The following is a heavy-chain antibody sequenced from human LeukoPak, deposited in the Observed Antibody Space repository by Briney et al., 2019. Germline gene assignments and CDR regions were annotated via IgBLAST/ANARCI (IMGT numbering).Heavy chain of an antibody. J-gene: IGHJ4*02. Sequence: ASVKVSCKSAGYTFTSYDINWVRHATGQGLERMGLMNPNSGNKGYERKFQGRVTKTRSTSIRTAYMELSSLTSEDTAVYYCAVDFVGTTNVFDYWGQGTLVTVSS. CDR2: MNPNSGNK. CDR1: GYTFTSYD. CDR3: AVDFVGTTNVFDY. V-gene: IGHV1-8*02. D-gene: IGHD1-26*01.